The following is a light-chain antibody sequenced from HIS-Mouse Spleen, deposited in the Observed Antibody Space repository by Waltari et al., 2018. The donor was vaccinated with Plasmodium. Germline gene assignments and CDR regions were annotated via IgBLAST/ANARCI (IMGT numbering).Light chain of an antibody. Sequence: EIVLTQSPGTLSLSPGERATLSCRASQSVSSSYLAWYQQKPGQAPRLLILGASSRATGIPDRFSCSGSGTDFTLTISRLEPEDFAVYYCQQYGSTPITFGQGTRLEIK. J-gene: IGKJ5*01. CDR2: GAS. CDR1: QSVSSSY. V-gene: IGKV3-20*01. CDR3: QQYGSTPIT.